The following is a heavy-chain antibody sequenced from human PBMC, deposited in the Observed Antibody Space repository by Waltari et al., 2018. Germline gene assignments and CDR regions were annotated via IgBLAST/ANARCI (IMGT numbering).Heavy chain of an antibody. D-gene: IGHD3-16*01. CDR1: GLSFSNFD. V-gene: IGHV3-13*01. CDR2: IGIAGDT. Sequence: EVQLVESGGGLVQPGGYLRLSCATSGLSFSNFDMHWVRQLTGKGLEWVSGIGIAGDTYYPGFVKGRFTISRENAKKSLYLEMSSLRAGDTAVYYCARSRTLQSGGGFDYWGQGTLVTVSS. CDR3: ARSRTLQSGGGFDY. J-gene: IGHJ4*02.